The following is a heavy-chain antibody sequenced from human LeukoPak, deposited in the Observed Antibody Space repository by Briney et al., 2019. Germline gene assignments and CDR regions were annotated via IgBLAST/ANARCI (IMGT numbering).Heavy chain of an antibody. J-gene: IGHJ5*02. D-gene: IGHD6-13*01. V-gene: IGHV3-66*01. Sequence: GGSLRLSCAVSGLTFSKVWMSWVRQAPGKGLEWVSVIYSGGSTYYADSVKGRFTISRDNSKNTLYLQMNSLRAEDTAVYYCARDSGSSHPWGQGTLVTVSS. CDR3: ARDSGSSHP. CDR1: GLTFSKVW. CDR2: IYSGGST.